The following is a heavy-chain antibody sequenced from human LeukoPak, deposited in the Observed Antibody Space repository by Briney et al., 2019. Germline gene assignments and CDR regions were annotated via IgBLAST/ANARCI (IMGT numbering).Heavy chain of an antibody. CDR3: VRQPRVHTPDF. CDR2: IYPGDSDT. Sequence: GESLQISCMGSGFTFTNYWIGWVRQMPGKGLEFMGNIYPGDSDTRFSPSFQGQVTISADKSISTAYLQWSSLKASDSAMYYCVRQPRVHTPDFWGQGTLVTVSS. CDR1: GFTFTNYW. J-gene: IGHJ4*02. D-gene: IGHD1-1*01. V-gene: IGHV5-51*01.